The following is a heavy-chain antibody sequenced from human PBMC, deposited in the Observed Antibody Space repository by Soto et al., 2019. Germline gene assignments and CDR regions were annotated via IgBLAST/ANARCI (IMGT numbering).Heavy chain of an antibody. CDR3: ARDPIVGATKYNWFDP. D-gene: IGHD1-26*01. J-gene: IGHJ5*02. CDR2: IWYDGSNK. V-gene: IGHV3-33*01. CDR1: GFTFSSYG. Sequence: HPGGSLRLSCAASGFTFSSYGMHWVRQAPGKGLEWVAVIWYDGSNKYYADSVKGRFTISRDNAKNSLYLQMNSLRAEDTAVYYCARDPIVGATKYNWFDPWGQGTLVTVSS.